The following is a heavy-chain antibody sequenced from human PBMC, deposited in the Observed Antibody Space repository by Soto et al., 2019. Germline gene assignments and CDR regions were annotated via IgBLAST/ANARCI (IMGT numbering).Heavy chain of an antibody. J-gene: IGHJ3*02. Sequence: QVQLQESGPGLVKPPETLSLTCSVSGGSISSYYWSWIRQPPGKGLEWIGNIYYSGSTNYNPSLKSRVTISVDTSKNQFSRKLSSVTAADTAVYYCARGDYCSSTSCYLNAFDIWGQGTMVTVSS. D-gene: IGHD2-2*01. CDR2: IYYSGST. CDR3: ARGDYCSSTSCYLNAFDI. V-gene: IGHV4-59*01. CDR1: GGSISSYY.